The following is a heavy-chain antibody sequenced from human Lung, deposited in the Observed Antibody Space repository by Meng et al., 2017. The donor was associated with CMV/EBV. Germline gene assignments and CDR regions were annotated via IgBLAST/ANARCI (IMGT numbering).Heavy chain of an antibody. CDR3: ARHHHSPTFDY. J-gene: IGHJ4*02. Sequence: QLQLREPGPGLVKPSETLPLPCTVPGGSISSSSYYWAWIRQPPGEGLEWIGSVVYSGTTYYTSSLKSRVSISVDTSKNQFSLKLSSVTAADTAVYYCARHHHSPTFDYWGQGTLVTVSS. CDR1: GGSISSSSYY. V-gene: IGHV4-39*01. D-gene: IGHD1-14*01. CDR2: VVYSGTT.